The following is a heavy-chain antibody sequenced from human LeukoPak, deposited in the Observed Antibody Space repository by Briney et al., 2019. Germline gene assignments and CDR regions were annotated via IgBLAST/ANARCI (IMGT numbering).Heavy chain of an antibody. CDR3: AKRGGCSSSSCPSPFDY. J-gene: IGHJ4*02. Sequence: PGGSLRLSCAASGFTFSSYAMSWVRQAPGKGLEWVSVISDRGGSTYYADSVKGRFTISRDNSKNTLYLQMNSLRAEDTAVYYCAKRGGCSSSSCPSPFDYWAREPWSPSPQ. CDR2: ISDRGGST. D-gene: IGHD2-2*01. V-gene: IGHV3-23*01. CDR1: GFTFSSYA.